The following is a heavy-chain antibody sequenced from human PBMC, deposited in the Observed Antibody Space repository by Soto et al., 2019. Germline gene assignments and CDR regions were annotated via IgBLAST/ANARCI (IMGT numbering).Heavy chain of an antibody. CDR1: GFTFSSYW. J-gene: IGHJ3*02. V-gene: IGHV3-7*01. CDR2: IKQDGSEK. Sequence: GGSLRLSCAASGFTFSSYWMSWVRQAPGKGLEWVANIKQDGSEKYYVDSVKGRFTISRDNAKNSLYLQMNSLRAEDTAVYYCARDRKYYDSSGYFGFDIWGQGTMVTVSS. D-gene: IGHD3-22*01. CDR3: ARDRKYYDSSGYFGFDI.